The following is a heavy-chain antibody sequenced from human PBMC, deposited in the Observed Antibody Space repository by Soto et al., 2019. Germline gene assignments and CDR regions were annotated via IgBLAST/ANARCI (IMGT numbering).Heavy chain of an antibody. J-gene: IGHJ4*02. V-gene: IGHV1-18*01. CDR1: GYTFTSYG. CDR3: ARRDCSGGSCYSQPYYFDY. CDR2: ISAYNGNT. D-gene: IGHD2-15*01. Sequence: ASVKVSCKASGYTFTSYGISWVRQAPGQGLEWMGWISAYNGNTNYAQKLQGRVTMTTDTSTSTAYMELRSLRSDDTAVYYCARRDCSGGSCYSQPYYFDYWGQGTLVTVSS.